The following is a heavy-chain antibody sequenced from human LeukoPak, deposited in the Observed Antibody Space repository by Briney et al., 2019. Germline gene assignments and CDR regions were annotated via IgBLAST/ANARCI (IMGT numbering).Heavy chain of an antibody. CDR2: ISHSGST. Sequence: SETLSLTCTVSGGSISSYYWNWIRQPPGKGLEWIGCISHSGSTDYNSSLKSRVTISVDTSKNQFSLKLSSVTAADTAVYYCARFVVTNRYYYYYGLDVWGQGTTVTVSS. CDR1: GGSISSYY. D-gene: IGHD2-21*02. V-gene: IGHV4-59*08. CDR3: ARFVVTNRYYYYYGLDV. J-gene: IGHJ6*02.